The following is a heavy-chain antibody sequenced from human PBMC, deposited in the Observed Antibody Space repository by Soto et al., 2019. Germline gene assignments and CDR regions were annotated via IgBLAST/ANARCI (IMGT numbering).Heavy chain of an antibody. J-gene: IGHJ6*02. CDR3: ARALQYCSSTSCSYYYYYYGTDV. Sequence: ASVKVSCKASGYTFTGYYMHWVRQAPGQGLEWMGWINPNSGGTNYAQKFQGRVTMTRDTSISTAYMELSRLRSDDTAVYYCARALQYCSSTSCSYYYYYYGTDVWGQGTTVTVSS. CDR1: GYTFTGYY. V-gene: IGHV1-2*02. CDR2: INPNSGGT. D-gene: IGHD2-2*01.